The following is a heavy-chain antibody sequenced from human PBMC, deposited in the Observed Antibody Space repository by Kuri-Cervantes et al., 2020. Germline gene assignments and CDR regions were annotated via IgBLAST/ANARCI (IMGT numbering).Heavy chain of an antibody. V-gene: IGHV3-30*18. D-gene: IGHD2-15*01. Sequence: GGSLRLSCAASGSSFDDYGMHWVRQAPGKGLEWVAVISYDGSNKYYADSVKGRFTISRDNSKNTLYLQMNSLRAEDTAVYYCAKAAYCSGGSCYSYYYGMDVWGQGTTVTVSS. CDR2: ISYDGSNK. CDR1: GSSFDDYG. CDR3: AKAAYCSGGSCYSYYYGMDV. J-gene: IGHJ6*02.